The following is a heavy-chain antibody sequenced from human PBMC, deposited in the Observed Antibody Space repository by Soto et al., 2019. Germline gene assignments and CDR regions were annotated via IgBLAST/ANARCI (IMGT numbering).Heavy chain of an antibody. V-gene: IGHV4-59*08. CDR3: ARLRFLEWYDAFDI. D-gene: IGHD3-3*01. Sequence: SETLSLTCTVSGGSISSYYWSWIRQPPGKGLEWIGYIYYSGSTNYNPSLKSRVTITVDTSKNQFSLRLSSVTAADTAVYYCARLRFLEWYDAFDIWGQGTMVTVSS. CDR2: IYYSGST. J-gene: IGHJ3*02. CDR1: GGSISSYY.